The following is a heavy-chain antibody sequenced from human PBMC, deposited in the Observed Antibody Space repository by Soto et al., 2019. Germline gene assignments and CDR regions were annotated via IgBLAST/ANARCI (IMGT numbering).Heavy chain of an antibody. Sequence: GPVKVSCKASGYTFTDYFIHWVRQAPGQGLEWMGWINPNSGVTKDAQRFQGRVIMTRDTSISTAYMELSRLRPDDTAMYYCARVRSRGTAAFYYQYTLDVWGQGTTVTVSS. CDR1: GYTFTDYF. J-gene: IGHJ6*02. CDR3: ARVRSRGTAAFYYQYTLDV. D-gene: IGHD2-15*01. CDR2: INPNSGVT. V-gene: IGHV1-2*02.